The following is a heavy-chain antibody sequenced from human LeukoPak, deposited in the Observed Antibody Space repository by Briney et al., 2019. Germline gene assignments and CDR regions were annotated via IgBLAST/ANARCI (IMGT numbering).Heavy chain of an antibody. D-gene: IGHD2-21*02. CDR2: ISYDGSNK. V-gene: IGHV3-30*18. Sequence: PGGSLRLSCAASGFIFNNYGMHGVRQAPGKGLEWGAVISYDGSNKNYADSVKGRFTISRDSSKNTVYLQMNSLRVEDTAVYYCAKDWAPYCGGDCYFNYWGQGTLVTVSS. J-gene: IGHJ4*02. CDR1: GFIFNNYG. CDR3: AKDWAPYCGGDCYFNY.